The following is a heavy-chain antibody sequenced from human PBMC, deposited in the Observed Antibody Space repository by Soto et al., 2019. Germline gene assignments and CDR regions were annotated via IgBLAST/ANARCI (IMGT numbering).Heavy chain of an antibody. CDR3: AGTHHSYYYDY. CDR2: ISSGDDK. Sequence: PGGSLRLSCAASGFTVSDNYISWVRQAPGKGLEWISMISSGDDKKYADSVKGRFIISRDNSKNTVFLEMDSLRAEDTAVYHCAGTHHSYYYDYWGQGTPVTVSS. CDR1: GFTVSDNY. J-gene: IGHJ4*02. V-gene: IGHV3-66*01.